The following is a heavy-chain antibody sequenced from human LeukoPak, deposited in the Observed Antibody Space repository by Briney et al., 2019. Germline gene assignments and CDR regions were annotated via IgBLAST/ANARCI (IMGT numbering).Heavy chain of an antibody. J-gene: IGHJ4*02. CDR1: GFSFSNYA. CDR2: IIASSGAT. Sequence: GGSLRLSCAASGFSFSNYAMSWVRQAPGKGLEWVSLIIASSGATFYANSVKGRFTISRDNSKNTLYMQINSLRAEDTALYYCAEGGYDYVEMGYFDYWGQGTLVTVSS. D-gene: IGHD5-12*01. V-gene: IGHV3-23*01. CDR3: AEGGYDYVEMGYFDY.